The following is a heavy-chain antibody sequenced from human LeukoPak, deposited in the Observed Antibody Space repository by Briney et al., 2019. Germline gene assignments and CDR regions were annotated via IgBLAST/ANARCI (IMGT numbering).Heavy chain of an antibody. CDR1: GYTFTSYG. CDR2: ISAYNGNT. J-gene: IGHJ6*02. Sequence: ASVKVSCKASGYTFTSYGISWVRQAPGQGLEWMGWISAYNGNTNYAQKLQGRVTMTTDTSTSTAYMELRSLRSDDTAVYYCARRRYGDYRGYYYGMDVWGQGTTVTVSS. CDR3: ARRRYGDYRGYYYGMDV. V-gene: IGHV1-18*01. D-gene: IGHD4-17*01.